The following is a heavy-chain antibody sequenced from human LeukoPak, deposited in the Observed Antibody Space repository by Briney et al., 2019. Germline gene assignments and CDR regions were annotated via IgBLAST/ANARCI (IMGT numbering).Heavy chain of an antibody. D-gene: IGHD1-26*01. CDR2: ISRSSSNI. Sequence: GGSLRLSCAASGFIFSSYEMSWVRQAPGKGLEWVSYISRSSSNIYYADSVKGRFTISRDNAKNSLYLQMNSLRAEDTAVYYCARDLVGATNPYYYYYMDVWGKGTTVTVSS. CDR3: ARDLVGATNPYYYYYMDV. J-gene: IGHJ6*03. CDR1: GFIFSSYE. V-gene: IGHV3-48*03.